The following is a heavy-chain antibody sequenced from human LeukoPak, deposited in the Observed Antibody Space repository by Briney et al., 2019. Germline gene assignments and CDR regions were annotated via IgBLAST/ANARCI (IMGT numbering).Heavy chain of an antibody. V-gene: IGHV4-34*01. CDR1: GGSFSGYY. J-gene: IGHJ5*02. CDR3: ARFPRRFDP. Sequence: SETLSLTCAVYGGSFSGYYWSWIRQPPGKGLEWVGEINHSGSTDYNPSLKSRVTISVDTSKNHFSLRLSSVTAADTAVYYCARFPRRFDPWGQGTLVTVFS. CDR2: INHSGST.